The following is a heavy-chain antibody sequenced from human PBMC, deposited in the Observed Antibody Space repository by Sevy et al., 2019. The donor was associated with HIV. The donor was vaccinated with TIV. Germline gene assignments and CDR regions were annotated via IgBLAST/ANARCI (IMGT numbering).Heavy chain of an antibody. V-gene: IGHV3-53*01. CDR1: EFTVSSSY. J-gene: IGHJ4*02. D-gene: IGHD1-26*01. CDR3: ARAGTGSYRAYFDY. Sequence: GGSLRLSCAASEFTVSSSYMSWVCQAPGKGLEWVSILYSGGSTYYAASVKGRIAVSSDNSKNTLYLQMNRLRAEDTAVYYCARAGTGSYRAYFDYWGQGTLVTVSS. CDR2: LYSGGST.